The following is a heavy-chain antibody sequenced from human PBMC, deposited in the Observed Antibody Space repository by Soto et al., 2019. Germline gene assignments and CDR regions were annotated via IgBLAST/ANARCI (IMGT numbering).Heavy chain of an antibody. CDR3: AKVGYGGSYYYYYGMDV. CDR2: ISYDGSNN. Sequence: QVQLVESGGGVVQPGRSLRLSCAASGFTFSSYGMHWVRQAPGKGLEWVAVISYDGSNNYYADSVKGRFTISRDNSTNTLYRQMNSLSAADTAVYYCAKVGYGGSYYYYYGMDVWGQGTTVTVSS. V-gene: IGHV3-30*18. D-gene: IGHD2-15*01. J-gene: IGHJ6*02. CDR1: GFTFSSYG.